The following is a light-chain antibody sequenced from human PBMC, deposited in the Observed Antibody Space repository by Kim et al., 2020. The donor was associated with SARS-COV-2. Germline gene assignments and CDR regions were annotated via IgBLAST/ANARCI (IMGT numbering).Light chain of an antibody. Sequence: SSELTQDPAVSVALGQTVRITCQGDSLRSYYASWYQQKPGQAPVLVIYGKNNRPSGSPDRFSGSSSGNTASLTITGAQAEDEADDYCNSRDSSGKHADVV. CDR2: GKN. CDR1: SLRSYY. J-gene: IGLJ2*01. V-gene: IGLV3-19*01. CDR3: NSRDSSGKHADVV.